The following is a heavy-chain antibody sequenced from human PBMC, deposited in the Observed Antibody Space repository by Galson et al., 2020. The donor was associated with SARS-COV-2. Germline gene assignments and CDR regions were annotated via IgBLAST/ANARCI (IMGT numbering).Heavy chain of an antibody. V-gene: IGHV3-33*01. CDR3: ARTSGYYYGMDV. Sequence: GESLKISCAASGFTFSSYGMHWVRQAPGKGLEWVAVIWYDGSNKYYADSVKGRFTISRDNSKNTLYLQMNSLRAEDTAVYYCARTSGYYYGMDVWGQGTTVTVSS. J-gene: IGHJ6*02. CDR1: GFTFSSYG. D-gene: IGHD2-15*01. CDR2: IWYDGSNK.